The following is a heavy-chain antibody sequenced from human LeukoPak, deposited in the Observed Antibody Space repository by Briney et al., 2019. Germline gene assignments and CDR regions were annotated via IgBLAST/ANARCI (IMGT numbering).Heavy chain of an antibody. Sequence: PSETLSLTCTVAGVSISSYYWSWIRQPAGKGLEWIGRIHTSGSTNYNPSLKSRVTMSLDTSKNQFSLKLTSVTAADTAVYYCARDPGSSVWGFRYWGQGALVTVSS. J-gene: IGHJ4*02. CDR2: IHTSGST. CDR3: ARDPGSSVWGFRY. D-gene: IGHD6-19*01. V-gene: IGHV4-4*07. CDR1: GVSISSYY.